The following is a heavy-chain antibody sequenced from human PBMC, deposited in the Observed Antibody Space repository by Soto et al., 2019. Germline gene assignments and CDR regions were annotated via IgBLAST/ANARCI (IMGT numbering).Heavy chain of an antibody. CDR1: GGSISSYY. J-gene: IGHJ5*02. D-gene: IGHD3-22*01. CDR2: IYYSGST. CDR3: ARLYYYDSSGYYYSSWFDP. V-gene: IGHV4-59*01. Sequence: SETLSLTCTVSGGSISSYYWSWIRQPPGKGLEWIGYIYYSGSTNYNPSLKSRVTISVDTSKNQFSLKLSSVTAADTAVYYCARLYYYDSSGYYYSSWFDPWGQGTLVTVS.